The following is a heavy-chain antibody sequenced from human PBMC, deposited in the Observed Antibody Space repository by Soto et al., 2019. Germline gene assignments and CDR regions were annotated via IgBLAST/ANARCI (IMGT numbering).Heavy chain of an antibody. D-gene: IGHD4-17*01. CDR3: ARDRWETTVTTRINWYFDL. V-gene: IGHV1-46*01. Sequence: QVQLVQSGAEVKKPGASVKVSCKASGYTFTSYYMHWVRQAPGQGLEWMGIINPSGGSTSYAQKFQGRVNMTRDTSTSTVYMELSSLRSEDTAVYYCARDRWETTVTTRINWYFDLWGRGTLVTVSS. CDR1: GYTFTSYY. CDR2: INPSGGST. J-gene: IGHJ2*01.